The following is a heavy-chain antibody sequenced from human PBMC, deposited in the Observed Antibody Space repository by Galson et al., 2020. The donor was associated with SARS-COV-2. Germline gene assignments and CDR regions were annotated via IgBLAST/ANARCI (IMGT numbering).Heavy chain of an antibody. Sequence: ASVKVSCKDSGYTLTELFMYWVRQAPGKGLEWMGGFDPEDGETISAQKFQGRVTMTEDTSTDTAYMELSSLRSEDTAVYYCATLRVSTGTILHYYYGMDVWGQGTTVTVSS. D-gene: IGHD1-7*01. V-gene: IGHV1-24*01. CDR1: GYTLTELF. CDR3: ATLRVSTGTILHYYYGMDV. J-gene: IGHJ6*02. CDR2: FDPEDGET.